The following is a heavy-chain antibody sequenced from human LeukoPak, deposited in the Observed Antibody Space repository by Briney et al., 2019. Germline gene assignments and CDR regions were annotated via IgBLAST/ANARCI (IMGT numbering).Heavy chain of an antibody. CDR2: IYGDNT. J-gene: IGHJ4*02. V-gene: IGHV3-53*01. CDR3: ERVSMSQY. Sequence: PGGSLRLSCTVPGFTVSSNSMSWVRQAPGKGLEWVSFIYGDNTYYSDSVKGRFTISRDNSRNTLYLQMNNLRVEDTAVYYCERVSMSQYWGQGTLVTVSS. D-gene: IGHD5/OR15-5a*01. CDR1: GFTVSSNS.